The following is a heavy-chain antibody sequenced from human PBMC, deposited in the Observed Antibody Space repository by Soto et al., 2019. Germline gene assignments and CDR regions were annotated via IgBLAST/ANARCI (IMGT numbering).Heavy chain of an antibody. V-gene: IGHV3-7*01. CDR3: AREIAARL. Sequence: EVQLVESGGGLVQPGGSLRLSCAASGFNFSSYWMSWFRQAPGKGLEWVANIKQDGSEETYVDSVKGRFTISRDNAKNALYLQMNILRVEDTAVYYCAREIAARLWGKGTTVTVSS. CDR2: IKQDGSEE. D-gene: IGHD6-6*01. CDR1: GFNFSSYW. J-gene: IGHJ6*04.